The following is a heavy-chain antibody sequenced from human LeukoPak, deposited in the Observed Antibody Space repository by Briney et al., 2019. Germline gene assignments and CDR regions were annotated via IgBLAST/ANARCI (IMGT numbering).Heavy chain of an antibody. CDR1: GFTFSSYS. CDR3: AKDNWNYFDY. D-gene: IGHD1-20*01. Sequence: PGGSLRHSCAASGFTFSSYSVNWVRQAPGKGLEWVSYISSSSSTIDYADSVKGRFTISRDNAKNSLYLQMNSLRAEDTAVYYCAKDNWNYFDYWGQGTLVTVSS. CDR2: ISSSSSTI. J-gene: IGHJ4*02. V-gene: IGHV3-48*04.